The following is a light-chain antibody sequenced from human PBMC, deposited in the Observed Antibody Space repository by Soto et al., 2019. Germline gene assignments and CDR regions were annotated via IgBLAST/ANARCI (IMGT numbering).Light chain of an antibody. Sequence: EIVLEQSPATLFLSPGERATRSCRASQSVSSDLAWYQQKPGQASRLLIYDASNRATGIPARFSGSGSGTNFTLTISSLEPEDFAVYYCQQRSNFGQGTRLEIK. CDR1: QSVSSD. CDR3: QQRSN. CDR2: DAS. V-gene: IGKV3-11*01. J-gene: IGKJ5*01.